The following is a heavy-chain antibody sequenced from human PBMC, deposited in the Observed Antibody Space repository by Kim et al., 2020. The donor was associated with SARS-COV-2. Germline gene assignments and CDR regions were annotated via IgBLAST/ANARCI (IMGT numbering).Heavy chain of an antibody. J-gene: IGHJ4*02. CDR3: ARGGDTVVIPAELDY. V-gene: IGHV7-4-1*02. CDR1: GYTFTNYP. CDR2: INANTGNP. D-gene: IGHD2-2*01. Sequence: ASVKVSCKSSGYTFTNYPMNWVRQAPGQGLEWMGLINANTGNPTYAQGFTGRFVFSLDTSVSTAYLQISGLKAEDTAVYYCARGGDTVVIPAELDYWGQGTLLTVSS.